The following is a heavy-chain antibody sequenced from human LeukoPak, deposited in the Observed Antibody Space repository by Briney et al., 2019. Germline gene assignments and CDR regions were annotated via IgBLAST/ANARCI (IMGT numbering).Heavy chain of an antibody. CDR2: ISCYNGDT. Sequence: GGSVKVSCKASGYTFTHHGISWVGQAPGQGLEWMGWISCYNGDTIYAQNVQGRVTMTTDASTRTVYIEVRYLGSDDTAMYYCARDPSNSSGYHAHFDSWGQGTLITVSP. D-gene: IGHD3-22*01. V-gene: IGHV1-18*01. J-gene: IGHJ4*02. CDR1: GYTFTHHG. CDR3: ARDPSNSSGYHAHFDS.